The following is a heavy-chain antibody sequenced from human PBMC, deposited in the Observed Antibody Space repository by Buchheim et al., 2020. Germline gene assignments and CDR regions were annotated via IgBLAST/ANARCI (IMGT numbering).Heavy chain of an antibody. CDR1: GFTFSSYG. CDR2: ISYDGSNK. CDR3: AKDIVVVPAAIPGGVYYYYYGMDV. D-gene: IGHD2-2*02. V-gene: IGHV3-30*18. Sequence: QVQLVESGGGVVQPGRSLRLSCAASGFTFSSYGMHWVRQAPGKGLEWVAVISYDGSNKYYADSVKGRFTISRDNSKNTLYLQMNSLRAEDTAVYYCAKDIVVVPAAIPGGVYYYYYGMDVRGQGTT. J-gene: IGHJ6*02.